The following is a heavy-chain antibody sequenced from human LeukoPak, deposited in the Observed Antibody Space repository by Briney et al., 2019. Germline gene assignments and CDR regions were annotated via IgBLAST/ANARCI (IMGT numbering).Heavy chain of an antibody. CDR2: ISYIGST. J-gene: IGHJ3*02. CDR1: ADSFSSHY. D-gene: IGHD4-17*01. V-gene: IGHV4-59*11. Sequence: NPSKTLSLTCAVPADSFSSHYWTWIRQPPGKGLEWIGYISYIGSTNYNPSLKSRVTISIDTSKNQFSLKLSSVTAADMAVYYCARDLVTVTKGFDIWGQGTMVSVSS. CDR3: ARDLVTVTKGFDI.